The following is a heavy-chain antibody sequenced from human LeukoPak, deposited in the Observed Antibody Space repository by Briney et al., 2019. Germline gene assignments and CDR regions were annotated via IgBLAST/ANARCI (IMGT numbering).Heavy chain of an antibody. V-gene: IGHV1-46*01. CDR3: ARDRVLEMATFLNDY. CDR1: GYTFTSYY. Sequence: ASVKVSCKASGYTFTSYYMHWVRQAPGQGLEWMGIINPSGGSTSYAQKFQGRVTMTRDTSTSTVYMELSSLRSDDTAVYYCARDRVLEMATFLNDYWGQGTLVTVSS. D-gene: IGHD5-12*01. J-gene: IGHJ4*02. CDR2: INPSGGST.